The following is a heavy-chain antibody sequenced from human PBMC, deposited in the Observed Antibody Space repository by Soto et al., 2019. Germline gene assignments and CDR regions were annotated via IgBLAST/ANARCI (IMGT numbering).Heavy chain of an antibody. D-gene: IGHD4-17*01. V-gene: IGHV1-18*01. J-gene: IGHJ4*02. CDR3: ARDRREYGRGDY. CDR2: ISPYNGNT. CDR1: GYTFTNSI. Sequence: QVQLVKSGAEVKKPGASVTVSCKSSGYTFTNSIVSWVRQAPGQGLEWMGWISPYNGNTNYAQKFKDRVTLTTDTSTSTVYMELRSLRSNDTAVYYCARDRREYGRGDYLGQGTLVTVSS.